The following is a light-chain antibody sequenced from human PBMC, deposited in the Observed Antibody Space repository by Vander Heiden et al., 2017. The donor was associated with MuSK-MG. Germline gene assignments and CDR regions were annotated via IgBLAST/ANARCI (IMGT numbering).Light chain of an antibody. CDR2: DAS. CDR3: QQYDNLPSRT. J-gene: IGKJ2*01. Sequence: DIQMTQSPSSLSASVGDRVTITCQASQDISNYLNWYQQKPGKAPKLLIYDASNLETGVPSRFSGSGYGTDFTFTISSRQPEDIASYYCQQYDNLPSRTFGQGTKLEIK. CDR1: QDISNY. V-gene: IGKV1-33*01.